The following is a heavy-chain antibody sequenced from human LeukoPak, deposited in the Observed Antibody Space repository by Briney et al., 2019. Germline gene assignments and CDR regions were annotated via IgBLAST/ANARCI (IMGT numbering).Heavy chain of an antibody. CDR3: ARFRPQQLWSHFDY. D-gene: IGHD5-18*01. CDR2: IYYSGST. CDR1: GGSISSGGYY. V-gene: IGHV4-31*03. Sequence: SETLSLTCTVSGGSISSGGYYWSWIRQHPGKGLEWIGYIYYSGSTYYNPSLKSRVTLSVDTSKNQFSLKLSSVTAADTAVYYCARFRPQQLWSHFDYWGQGTLVTVSS. J-gene: IGHJ4*02.